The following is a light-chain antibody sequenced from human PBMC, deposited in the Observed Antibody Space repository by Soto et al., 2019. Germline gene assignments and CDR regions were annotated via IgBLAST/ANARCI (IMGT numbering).Light chain of an antibody. J-gene: IGKJ1*01. CDR1: QGISSY. CDR3: QQYYSYPPWT. Sequence: AIRMTQSPSSLSASTGDRVTITCRASQGISSYLAWYQQKPGKAPKLLIYAASTLQSGVPSRFSGSGSGTDFTLTISCLQSEDFATYYCQQYYSYPPWTLGQGTQVEIK. CDR2: AAS. V-gene: IGKV1-8*01.